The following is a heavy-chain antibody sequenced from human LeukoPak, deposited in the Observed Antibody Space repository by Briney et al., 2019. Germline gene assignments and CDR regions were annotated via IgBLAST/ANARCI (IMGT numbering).Heavy chain of an antibody. CDR3: ARDRYCSGGSCYPYYYYYGMDV. CDR2: IIPILGIA. Sequence: GASVKVSCKASGGTFSSYAISWVRQAPRQGLEWMGRIIPILGIANYAQKFQGRVTITADKSTSTAYMELSSLRSEDTAVYYCARDRYCSGGSCYPYYYYYGMDVWGQGTTVTVSS. V-gene: IGHV1-69*04. D-gene: IGHD2-15*01. J-gene: IGHJ6*02. CDR1: GGTFSSYA.